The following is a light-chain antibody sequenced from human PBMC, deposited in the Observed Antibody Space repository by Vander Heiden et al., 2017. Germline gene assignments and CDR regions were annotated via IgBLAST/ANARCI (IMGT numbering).Light chain of an antibody. V-gene: IGKV3-15*01. CDR2: GAS. J-gene: IGKJ1*01. Sequence: EIVMTQSPATLSVSPGERATLSCRASRSISRNLAWYKQKPGQAPRLLIYGASARATGVKDRFSGSGSGTEFTLTISSLQSVDSAVYYCQQYNNGPPSWTFGQGTKVEVK. CDR3: QQYNNGPPSWT. CDR1: RSISRN.